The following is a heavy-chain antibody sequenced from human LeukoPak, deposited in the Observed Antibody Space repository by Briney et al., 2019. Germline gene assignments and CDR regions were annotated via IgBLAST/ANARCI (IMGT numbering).Heavy chain of an antibody. V-gene: IGHV3-30*04. CDR1: GFTFSSYA. CDR2: ISYDGSNK. D-gene: IGHD3-22*01. CDR3: ARDPTSTLVVIPNWFDP. J-gene: IGHJ5*02. Sequence: GGSLRLSCAASGFTFSSYAMHWVRQAPGKGPEWVAVISYDGSNKYYADSVKGRFTISRDNSKNTLYLQMNSLRAEDTAVYYCARDPTSTLVVIPNWFDPWGQGTLVTVSS.